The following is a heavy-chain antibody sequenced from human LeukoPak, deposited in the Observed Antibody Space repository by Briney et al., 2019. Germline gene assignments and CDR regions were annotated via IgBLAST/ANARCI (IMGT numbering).Heavy chain of an antibody. Sequence: SVKVSCKASGGTFSSYTISWLRQAPGQGLEWMGRIIPILGIANYAQKFQRRVTITADKSTSTAYMELSSLRSEDTAVYYCARDAVVVPAAMLYYYYMDVWAKGPRSPSP. V-gene: IGHV1-69*04. CDR1: GGTFSSYT. CDR3: ARDAVVVPAAMLYYYYMDV. CDR2: IIPILGIA. J-gene: IGHJ6*03. D-gene: IGHD2-2*01.